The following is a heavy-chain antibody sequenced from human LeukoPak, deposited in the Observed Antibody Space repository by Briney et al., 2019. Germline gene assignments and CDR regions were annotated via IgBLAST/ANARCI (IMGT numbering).Heavy chain of an antibody. D-gene: IGHD5-18*01. J-gene: IGHJ6*02. CDR3: ARDQGLTAPPPYGLDV. V-gene: IGHV1-69*04. CDR2: IIPVLNIT. Sequence: SVKVSCKTSGGTFSSSAITWVRQAPGQGLEWMGRIIPVLNITTYAQKFQGSVTITADTSTSTVYMELSSLRSEETAVYYCARDQGLTAPPPYGLDVWGRGTTVIVSS. CDR1: GGTFSSSA.